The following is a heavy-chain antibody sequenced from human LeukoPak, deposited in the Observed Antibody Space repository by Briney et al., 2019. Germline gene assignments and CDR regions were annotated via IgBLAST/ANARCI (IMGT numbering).Heavy chain of an antibody. D-gene: IGHD5-12*01. CDR2: INHSGST. V-gene: IGHV4-39*07. J-gene: IGHJ4*02. CDR3: ARGRAKVRAVATIPTFFDY. Sequence: SETLSLTCTVSGGSISSGGYYWSWIRQPPGKGLEWIGEINHSGSTNYNPSLKSRVTISVDTSKNQFSLKLSSVTAADTAVYYCARGRAKVRAVATIPTFFDYWGQGTLVTVSS. CDR1: GGSISSGGYY.